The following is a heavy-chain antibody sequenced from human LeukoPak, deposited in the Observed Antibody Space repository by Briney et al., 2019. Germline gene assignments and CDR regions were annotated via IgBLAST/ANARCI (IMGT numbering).Heavy chain of an antibody. D-gene: IGHD5-18*01. CDR3: ARDLHPYRPALPDAFDI. V-gene: IGHV3-48*01. CDR2: ISSSSSTI. J-gene: IGHJ3*02. Sequence: RSGGSLRLSCAASGFTFSSYSMNWVRQAPGKGLEWVSYISSSSSTIYYADSVKGRFTISRDNAKNSLYLQMNSLRAEDTAVYYCARDLHPYRPALPDAFDIWGQGTMVTVSS. CDR1: GFTFSSYS.